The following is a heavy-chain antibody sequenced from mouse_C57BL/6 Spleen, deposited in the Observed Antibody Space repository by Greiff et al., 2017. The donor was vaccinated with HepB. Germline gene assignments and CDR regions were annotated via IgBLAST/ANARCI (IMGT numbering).Heavy chain of an antibody. CDR2: IRNKANGYTT. CDR1: GFTFTDYY. Sequence: EVKLMESGGGLVQPGGSLSLSCAASGFTFTDYYMSWVRQPPGKALEWLGFIRNKANGYTTEYSASVKGRFTISRDNSQSILYLQMNALRAEDSATYYCARRDRYYYAMDYWGQGTSVTVSS. V-gene: IGHV7-3*01. CDR3: ARRDRYYYAMDY. J-gene: IGHJ4*01. D-gene: IGHD3-3*01.